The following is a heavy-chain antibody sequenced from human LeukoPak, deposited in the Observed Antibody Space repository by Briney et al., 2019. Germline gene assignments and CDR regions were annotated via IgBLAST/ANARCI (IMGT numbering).Heavy chain of an antibody. J-gene: IGHJ3*02. CDR1: GFTFSNAW. Sequence: GGSLRLSCAASGFTFSNAWMSWVRQAPGKGLEWVGRIKSKTDGGTTDYAAPVKGRFTISRDDSKNTLYLQMNSLKTEDTAVYYCTTSAIVGATHAFDIWGQGTMVTVSS. CDR3: TTSAIVGATHAFDI. CDR2: IKSKTDGGTT. D-gene: IGHD1-26*01. V-gene: IGHV3-15*01.